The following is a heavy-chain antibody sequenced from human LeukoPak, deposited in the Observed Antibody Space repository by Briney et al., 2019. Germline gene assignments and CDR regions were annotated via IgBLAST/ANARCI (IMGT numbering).Heavy chain of an antibody. Sequence: PGGSLRLSCAASGFTFSSYAMHWVRQAPGKELEWVAVISYDGSNKYYADSVKGRFTISGDNSKNTLYLQMNSLRAEDTAVYYCASIANYDAFDIWGQGTMVTVSS. CDR2: ISYDGSNK. J-gene: IGHJ3*02. CDR3: ASIANYDAFDI. CDR1: GFTFSSYA. V-gene: IGHV3-30-3*01. D-gene: IGHD3-3*01.